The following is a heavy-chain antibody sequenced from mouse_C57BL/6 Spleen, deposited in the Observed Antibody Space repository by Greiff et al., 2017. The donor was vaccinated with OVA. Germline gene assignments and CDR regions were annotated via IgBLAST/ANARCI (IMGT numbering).Heavy chain of an antibody. J-gene: IGHJ2*01. Sequence: QVQLQQPGAELVRPGTSVKLSCKASGYTFTSYWMHWVKQRPGQGLEWIGVIDPSDSYTNYNQKFKGKATLTVDTSSSTAYMQLSSLTSEDSAVYYCARRYDYEYYFDYWGQGTTLTVSS. D-gene: IGHD2-4*01. CDR2: IDPSDSYT. CDR1: GYTFTSYW. V-gene: IGHV1-59*01. CDR3: ARRYDYEYYFDY.